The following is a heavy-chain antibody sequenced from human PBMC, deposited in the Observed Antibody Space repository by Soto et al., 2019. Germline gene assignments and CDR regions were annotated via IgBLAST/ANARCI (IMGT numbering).Heavy chain of an antibody. CDR2: ISGSGNII. J-gene: IGHJ4*02. CDR1: GFAFSNYA. Sequence: EVQLLESGGDLVQPGGSLRLSCAASGFAFSNYAVTWVRQAQGKGLEWVSSISGSGNIIYYADSVKGRFIISRDNSKNTLYRQMNSLRAEDTAVYYCAKDPNGDYIGAFDDWGQGTLVTVSS. D-gene: IGHD4-17*01. V-gene: IGHV3-23*01. CDR3: AKDPNGDYIGAFDD.